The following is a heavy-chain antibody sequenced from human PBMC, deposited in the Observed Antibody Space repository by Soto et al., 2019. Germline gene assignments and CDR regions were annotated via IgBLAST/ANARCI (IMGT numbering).Heavy chain of an antibody. CDR2: IYHSGST. V-gene: IGHV4-30-2*01. CDR3: ARGDHPGWEWLQSS. CDR1: GGSISSGGYS. D-gene: IGHD5-12*01. J-gene: IGHJ5*02. Sequence: QLQLQESGSGLVKPSQTLSLTCAVSGGSISSGGYSWSWIRQPPGKGLEWIGYIYHSGSTYYNPSLKRRVTXXVXRXXHQLSLKLSSVTAADTAVYYCARGDHPGWEWLQSSWGQGTLVTVSS.